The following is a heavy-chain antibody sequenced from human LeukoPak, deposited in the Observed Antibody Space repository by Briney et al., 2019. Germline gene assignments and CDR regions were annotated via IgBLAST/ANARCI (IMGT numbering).Heavy chain of an antibody. CDR1: GFRFDDFA. D-gene: IGHD3-3*01. CDR2: VGGNGGAT. Sequence: GGSLRLSCAASGFRFDDFAMHWVRQAPGKGLEWVSLVGGNGGATYYADSVKGRFTISRDNAKNTLYLQMNSLRGEDTAVYYCARGMLSSAGYHWYYYMDVWGKGAMVTVSS. J-gene: IGHJ6*03. CDR3: ARGMLSSAGYHWYYYMDV. V-gene: IGHV3-43*02.